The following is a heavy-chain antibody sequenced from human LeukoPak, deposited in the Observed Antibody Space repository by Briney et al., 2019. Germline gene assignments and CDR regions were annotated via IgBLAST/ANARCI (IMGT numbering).Heavy chain of an antibody. D-gene: IGHD3-3*01. CDR2: MNPNSGNT. V-gene: IGHV1-8*01. CDR3: ATADYGCWSGPSGYMDV. J-gene: IGHJ6*03. CDR1: GYTFTSYD. Sequence: ASVTVSCKASGYTFTSYDINWVRQATGQGLEWMGWMNPNSGNTGYAQRFQGRVTITRQTSIRPAYIEVNRLTAKGTPVCYFATADYGCWSGPSGYMDVWGKGTTVTVS.